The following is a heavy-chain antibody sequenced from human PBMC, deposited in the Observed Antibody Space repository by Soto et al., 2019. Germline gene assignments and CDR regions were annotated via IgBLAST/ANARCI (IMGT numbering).Heavy chain of an antibody. V-gene: IGHV4-39*01. CDR2: IYYSGST. J-gene: IGHJ4*02. D-gene: IGHD1-26*01. CDR1: GGSISRSAYF. CDR3: ARELGGAIDF. Sequence: ASETLSLTCTVSGGSISRSAYFWGWVRQPPGKGLDWIGTIYYSGSTFYKPSLKSRVAIFVDTSKNQFSLHLNSVTAADTAVYYCARELGGAIDFWGPGTLVTVS.